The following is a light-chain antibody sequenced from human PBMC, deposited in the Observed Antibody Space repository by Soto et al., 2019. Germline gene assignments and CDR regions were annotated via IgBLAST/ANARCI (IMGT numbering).Light chain of an antibody. Sequence: DLQMTQSPSSLSASVGDRVTITCRASQSISTYLNWYQQKPGKAPNLLIFAASTLQSGVPSRFSGSGSGTDFTLTISSLQPEDFATYYCQQSYSSLYTFGQGTKVEI. J-gene: IGKJ2*01. CDR1: QSISTY. CDR2: AAS. CDR3: QQSYSSLYT. V-gene: IGKV1-39*01.